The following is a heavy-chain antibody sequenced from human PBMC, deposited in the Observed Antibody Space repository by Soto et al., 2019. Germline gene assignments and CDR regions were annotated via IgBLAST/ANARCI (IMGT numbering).Heavy chain of an antibody. CDR1: GYSFTSYW. V-gene: IGHV5-51*01. J-gene: IGHJ4*02. CDR3: ARPKDASPAYCGGDCYFDY. CDR2: IYPGDSDT. Sequence: GESLKISCKGSGYSFTSYWIGWVRQMPGKGLEWMGIIYPGDSDTRYSPSFQGQVTISADKSISTAYLQWSSLKASDTAMYYCARPKDASPAYCGGDCYFDYWGQGTLVTVSS. D-gene: IGHD2-21*01.